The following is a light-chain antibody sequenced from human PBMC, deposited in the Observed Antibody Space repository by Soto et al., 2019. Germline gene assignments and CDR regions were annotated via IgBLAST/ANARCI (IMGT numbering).Light chain of an antibody. CDR2: LGS. J-gene: IGKJ1*01. CDR1: QSLLHSNGKNY. V-gene: IGKV2-28*01. CDR3: MQALQSPR. Sequence: DFVMTQSPLSLPVTPGEPASISCRSSQSLLHSNGKNYLDWYLQKPGQSPQLLIYLGSNRASGVPDRFTGSGSGTEFTLEISRLEAEDVGVYYCMQALQSPRFGQGTKVEIK.